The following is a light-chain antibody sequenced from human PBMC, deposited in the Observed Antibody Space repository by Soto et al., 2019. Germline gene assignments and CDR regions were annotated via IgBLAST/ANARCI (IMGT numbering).Light chain of an antibody. CDR1: QSVSSNF. Sequence: EIVLTKSPGTLSLSPGESATRSFRSSQSVSSNFLAWYQQKPGQAPRLLIYGVSSRASGIPDRFFGSGSGTDFTLTINRLEPEDFAVYYCQQYANSPIAFGQGTRLEIK. CDR3: QQYANSPIA. CDR2: GVS. J-gene: IGKJ5*01. V-gene: IGKV3-20*01.